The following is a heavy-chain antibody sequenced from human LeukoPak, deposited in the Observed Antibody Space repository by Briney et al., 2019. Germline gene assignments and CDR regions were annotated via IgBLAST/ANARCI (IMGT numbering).Heavy chain of an antibody. D-gene: IGHD2-2*01. J-gene: IGHJ4*02. CDR3: ATDLRDIVVVPAATGIDY. CDR2: IRSKANSYAT. V-gene: IGHV3-73*01. Sequence: GGSLKLSCAASGFTFSGSAMHWVHQASGKGLEWVGRIRSKANSYATAYAASVKGRFTISRDDSKNTAYLQMNSLKTEDTAVYYCATDLRDIVVVPAATGIDYWGQGTLVTVSS. CDR1: GFTFSGSA.